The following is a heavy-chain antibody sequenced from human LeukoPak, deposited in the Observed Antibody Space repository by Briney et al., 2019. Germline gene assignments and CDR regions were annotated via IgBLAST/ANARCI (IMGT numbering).Heavy chain of an antibody. CDR2: LGHDGKYP. J-gene: IGHJ4*02. D-gene: IGHD3-10*01. CDR1: GFNSCVYG. V-gene: IGHV3-33*01. Sequence: PGGSLRLSCAASGFNSCVYGMHWGPQAPGKGLERGGVLGHDGKYPKYVDSVRGRFTMSRDNSRNTLDLQMNGLRLEDTVLYYCARDFGVGRYFDYCGQGTLVTVSS. CDR3: ARDFGVGRYFDY.